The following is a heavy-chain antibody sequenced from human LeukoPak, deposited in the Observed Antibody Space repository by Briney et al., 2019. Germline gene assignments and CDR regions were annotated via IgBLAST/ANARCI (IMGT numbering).Heavy chain of an antibody. CDR1: GFPFTLYN. CDR2: ISSSTNTI. Sequence: GGSLRLSCEVSGFPFTLYNMNWVRQAPGKGLEWLSYISSSTNTIYYADSVEGRFTISRDNAKNSLYLQMSSLRAEDTAIYYCARALYNRGWYPDYFDSWGQGTLVTVSA. V-gene: IGHV3-48*04. J-gene: IGHJ4*02. D-gene: IGHD6-19*01. CDR3: ARALYNRGWYPDYFDS.